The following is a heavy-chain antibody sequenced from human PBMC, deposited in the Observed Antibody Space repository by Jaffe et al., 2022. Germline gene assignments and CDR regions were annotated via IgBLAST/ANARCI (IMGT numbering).Heavy chain of an antibody. CDR2: IRYDGSNK. V-gene: IGHV3-30*02. Sequence: QVQLVESGGGVVQPGGSLRLSCAASGFTFSSYGMHWVRQAPGKGLEWVAFIRYDGSNKYYADSVKGRFTISRDNSKNTLYLQMNSLRAEDTAVYYCAKEYLEIAVAGPFDYWGQGTLVTVSS. D-gene: IGHD6-19*01. CDR1: GFTFSSYG. J-gene: IGHJ4*02. CDR3: AKEYLEIAVAGPFDY.